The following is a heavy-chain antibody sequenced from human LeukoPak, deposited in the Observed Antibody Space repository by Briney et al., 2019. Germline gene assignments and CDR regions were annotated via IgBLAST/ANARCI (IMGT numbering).Heavy chain of an antibody. CDR1: GFTFSSYA. V-gene: IGHV3-23*01. D-gene: IGHD4-23*01. CDR3: ARDNYGGDY. Sequence: PGGSLRLSCAASGFTFSSYAMNWVRQAPGKGLEWVSSISGSGDRTYYADSVKGRFTISRDNSENTLYLQMNSLKPEDTAVYYCARDNYGGDYWGQGTLVTVSS. J-gene: IGHJ4*02. CDR2: ISGSGDRT.